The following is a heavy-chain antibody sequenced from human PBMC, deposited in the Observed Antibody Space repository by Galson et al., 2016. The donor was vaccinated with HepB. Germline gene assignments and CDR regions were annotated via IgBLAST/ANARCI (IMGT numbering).Heavy chain of an antibody. CDR1: SDTLSNYG. J-gene: IGHJ3*02. D-gene: IGHD5-12*01. CDR3: ASRGGYDAFDI. V-gene: IGHV1-18*01. Sequence: SVKVSCKASSDTLSNYGFSWVRQAPGQGLEWMGGANTYTGDADYPQRFQDRVTMTTDTSTNTAYMYLRSLRADDTAVYYCASRGGYDAFDIRGQGTMITVSS. CDR2: ANTYTGDA.